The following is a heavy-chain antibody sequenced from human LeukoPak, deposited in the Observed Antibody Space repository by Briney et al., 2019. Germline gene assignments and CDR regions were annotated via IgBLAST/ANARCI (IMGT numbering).Heavy chain of an antibody. J-gene: IGHJ4*02. CDR1: GGSMSRYY. D-gene: IGHD5-24*01. Sequence: SETLSLTCTVSGGSMSRYYWSWIRQPPGKGLEWIGYIYYSGSTNYNPSLKSRVTISVDTSKNQFSLKLSSVTAADTAVYYCARESQEKYYFDYWGQGTLVTVSS. CDR3: ARESQEKYYFDY. CDR2: IYYSGST. V-gene: IGHV4-59*12.